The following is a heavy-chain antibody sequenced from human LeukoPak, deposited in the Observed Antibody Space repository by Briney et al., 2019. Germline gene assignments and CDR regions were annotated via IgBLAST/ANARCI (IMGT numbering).Heavy chain of an antibody. CDR2: ISGSGDNT. CDR3: AKGDNNWNYRSGTYYYYMDV. CDR1: GFTFSSYA. Sequence: GGSLRLSCAASGFTFSSYAMNWVRQAPGKGLEWISSISGSGDNTYYADSVKGRFTISRDNSKNTLYLQMNSLRAEDTAVYYCAKGDNNWNYRSGTYYYYMDVWGKGTTVTVSS. J-gene: IGHJ6*03. V-gene: IGHV3-23*01. D-gene: IGHD1-7*01.